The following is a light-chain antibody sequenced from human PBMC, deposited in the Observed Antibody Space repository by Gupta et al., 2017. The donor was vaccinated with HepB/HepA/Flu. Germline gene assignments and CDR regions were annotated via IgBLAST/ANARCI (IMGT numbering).Light chain of an antibody. CDR1: QSLVHSNGYNY. V-gene: IGKV2-28*01. CDR3: MQALESPRT. Sequence: THSPPSLPVTPGEPASISCRSSQSLVHSNGYNYLDWYLQKPGQSPQLLIYLGSNRASGVPDRFSGSGSGADFTLKISRVEADDVGVYYCMQALESPRTFGQGTKLEIK. CDR2: LGS. J-gene: IGKJ2*02.